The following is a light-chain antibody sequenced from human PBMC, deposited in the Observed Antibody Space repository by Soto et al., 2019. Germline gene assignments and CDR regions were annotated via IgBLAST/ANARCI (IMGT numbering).Light chain of an antibody. V-gene: IGLV2-14*01. J-gene: IGLJ6*01. Sequence: QSALTQPASVSGSLGLSITVSCTGTNTDVGGYNYVSWYQHRPGKAPRLMIYEVRNRLSGVSNRFSGSKSGNTASLTISGLQSEDEADYYCTSYTPTGALVFGSGTHMTVL. CDR2: EVR. CDR1: NTDVGGYNY. CDR3: TSYTPTGALV.